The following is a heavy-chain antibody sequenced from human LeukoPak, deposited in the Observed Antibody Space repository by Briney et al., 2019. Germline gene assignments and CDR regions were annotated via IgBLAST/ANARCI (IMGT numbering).Heavy chain of an antibody. Sequence: GGSLRLSCAASGFTFDDYAMHWVRQAPGKGLEWVSGISWNSGSIGYADSVKGRFTISRDNAKNTLYLQMNSLRAEDTAVYYCARVAAAVYFDYWGQGTLVTVSS. CDR3: ARVAAAVYFDY. D-gene: IGHD6-13*01. J-gene: IGHJ4*02. V-gene: IGHV3-9*01. CDR1: GFTFDDYA. CDR2: ISWNSGSI.